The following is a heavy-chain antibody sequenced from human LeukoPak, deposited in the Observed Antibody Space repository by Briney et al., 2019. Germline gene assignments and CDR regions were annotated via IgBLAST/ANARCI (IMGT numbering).Heavy chain of an antibody. CDR1: GFTFSSYA. D-gene: IGHD3-22*01. CDR3: AKEDSSFSLESDAFDI. Sequence: GGSLRLSCAASGFTFSSYAMSWVRQAPGKGFEWVAFIRYDGSDKYYADSVKGRFTISRDNSKNTVYLQMNSLRAEDTAVYSCAKEDSSFSLESDAFDIWGQGTPVIVSS. V-gene: IGHV3-30*02. CDR2: IRYDGSDK. J-gene: IGHJ3*02.